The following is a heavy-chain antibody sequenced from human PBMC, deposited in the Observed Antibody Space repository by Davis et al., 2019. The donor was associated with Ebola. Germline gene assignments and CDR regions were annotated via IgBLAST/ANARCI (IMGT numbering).Heavy chain of an antibody. Sequence: ASVQVSCKASAYTFTSYCISWVRQAPGQGLEWMGWNSAYNGNTNYAQKLQGRVTMTADTSTSTAYMELRSLRSDDTAVYYCARDGDSSGYAFDYWGQGTLVTVSS. J-gene: IGHJ4*02. V-gene: IGHV1-18*04. CDR2: NSAYNGNT. D-gene: IGHD3-22*01. CDR1: AYTFTSYC. CDR3: ARDGDSSGYAFDY.